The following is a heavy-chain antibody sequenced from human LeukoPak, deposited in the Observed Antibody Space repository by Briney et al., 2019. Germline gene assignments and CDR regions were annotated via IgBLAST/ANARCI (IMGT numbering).Heavy chain of an antibody. V-gene: IGHV4-4*07. D-gene: IGHD2-21*02. Sequence: SETLSLTCTVSGGSISSYYWSWIRIRQPAGKGLEWIGRIHSSGNTNYNPSLKGRVTMSVDTSKNQFSLSLTSVTAADTAVYCCARMTAHWYFDLWGRGTLVSVSS. CDR1: GGSISSYY. CDR2: IHSSGNT. CDR3: ARMTAHWYFDL. J-gene: IGHJ2*01.